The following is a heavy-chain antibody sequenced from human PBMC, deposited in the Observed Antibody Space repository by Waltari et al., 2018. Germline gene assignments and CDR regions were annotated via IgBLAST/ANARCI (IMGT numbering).Heavy chain of an antibody. J-gene: IGHJ4*02. Sequence: DVQVVESGGGLVQPGGSLTLSCAASEFTSANHYMNWVRQAPGKGLEWVGLSRNRARSFTTDYAASVEGRFAISRDDSKNSLYLQMNSLKTEDTAVYYCVRDKQGGYFDYWGQGTLVTVSS. CDR2: SRNRARSFTT. CDR3: VRDKQGGYFDY. CDR1: EFTSANHY. D-gene: IGHD3-16*01. V-gene: IGHV3-72*01.